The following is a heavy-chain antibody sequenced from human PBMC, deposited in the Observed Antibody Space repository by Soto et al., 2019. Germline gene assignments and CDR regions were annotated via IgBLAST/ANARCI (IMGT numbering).Heavy chain of an antibody. CDR1: GYTFTSYY. V-gene: IGHV1-46*01. CDR3: ARVRGGELYDGMDV. CDR2: INPSSGGT. D-gene: IGHD3-10*01. J-gene: IGHJ6*02. Sequence: QVQLVQSGAVVKKPGASVKVSCKASGYTFTSYYIHCVRQAPGQGLEWMGVINPSSGGTFYAQKFQCRVTMTRDTSTSTVYMELSSLKSEDTAVYHCARVRGGELYDGMDVWGQGTTVTVSS.